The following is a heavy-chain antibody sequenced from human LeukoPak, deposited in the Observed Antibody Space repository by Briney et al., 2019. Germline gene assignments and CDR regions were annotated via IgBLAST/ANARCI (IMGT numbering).Heavy chain of an antibody. Sequence: PSETLSLTCAVYGGSFSGYYWSWIRQPPGKGLEWIGEINHSGSTNYNPSLKSRVTISVDTSKNQFSLKLSSVTAADTAVYYCARAVDTAMVEYGVDVWGQGTTVTVSS. CDR2: INHSGST. CDR3: ARAVDTAMVEYGVDV. V-gene: IGHV4-34*01. J-gene: IGHJ6*02. D-gene: IGHD5-18*01. CDR1: GGSFSGYY.